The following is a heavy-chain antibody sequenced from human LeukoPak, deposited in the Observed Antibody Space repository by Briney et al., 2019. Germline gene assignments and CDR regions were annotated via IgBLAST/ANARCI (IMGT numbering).Heavy chain of an antibody. CDR1: GFTFSSYA. V-gene: IGHV3-23*01. CDR2: ISGSGGST. J-gene: IGHJ4*02. D-gene: IGHD5-12*01. Sequence: GGSLRLSCAASGFTFSSYAMTWVRQAPGKGLEWVSAISGSGGSTYYADSVKGRFTISRDNSKNTLYLQMNSLRAEDTAVYYCAKSRVGYVALDYWGQGSLVTVSS. CDR3: AKSRVGYVALDY.